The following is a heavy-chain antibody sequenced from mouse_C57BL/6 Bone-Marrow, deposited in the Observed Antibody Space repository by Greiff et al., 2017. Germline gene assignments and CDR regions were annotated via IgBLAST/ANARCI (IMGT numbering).Heavy chain of an antibody. CDR2: IDPENGDT. Sequence: VQLQQSGAELVRPGASVKLSCTASGFNIKDDYMHWVKQRPEQGLEWIGWIDPENGDTEYASKFQGKATITADTSSNTAYLQLSSLTSEDTAVYYGANHCYGSSYYAMDYWGQGTSVTVSA. D-gene: IGHD1-1*01. CDR3: ANHCYGSSYYAMDY. CDR1: GFNIKDDY. J-gene: IGHJ4*01. V-gene: IGHV14-4*01.